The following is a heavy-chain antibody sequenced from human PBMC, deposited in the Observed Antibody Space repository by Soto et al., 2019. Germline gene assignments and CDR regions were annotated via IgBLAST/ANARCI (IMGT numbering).Heavy chain of an antibody. CDR2: ISYDGSNK. CDR1: GFTFSIYG. D-gene: IGHD1-26*01. CDR3: AKDVVVGATTGLGDYYYYYGMDV. Sequence: GESLKISCAASGFTFSIYGMHWVRQAPGKGLEWVAVISYDGSNKYYADSVKGRFTISRDNSKNALYLQMNSLRAEDTAVYYCAKDVVVGATTGLGDYYYYYGMDVWGQGTTVTVSS. J-gene: IGHJ6*02. V-gene: IGHV3-30*18.